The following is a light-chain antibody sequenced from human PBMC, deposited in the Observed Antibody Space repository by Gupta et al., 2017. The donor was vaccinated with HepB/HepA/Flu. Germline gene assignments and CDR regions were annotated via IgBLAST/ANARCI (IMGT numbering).Light chain of an antibody. CDR1: QDIKKF. Sequence: DVQLTQSPSVLSASVGDKVTITCQATQDIKKFLNWFRQRPGKAPELLISGVSKVLTGVSSRVSGVGAGTDFVLTINRVQPEDAATYCCQQDTSAPHTFGQGARLEI. CDR2: GVS. J-gene: IGKJ2*01. V-gene: IGKV1-33*01. CDR3: QQDTSAPHT.